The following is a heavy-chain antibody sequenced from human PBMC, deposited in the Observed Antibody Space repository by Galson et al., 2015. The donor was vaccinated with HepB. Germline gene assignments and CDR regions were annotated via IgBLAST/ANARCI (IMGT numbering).Heavy chain of an antibody. CDR2: ITSSGGNS. V-gene: IGHV3-23*01. CDR3: AKDGIMVANNPYHFHY. J-gene: IGHJ4*02. D-gene: IGHD2-15*01. CDR1: GFSFTRYA. Sequence: SLRLPCAASGFSFTRYAMTWVRQAPGKGLEWVSGITSSGGNSYYTDSVKGRFTVSRDNSKNTLLLQLNSLRAEDTAMYFCAKDGIMVANNPYHFHYWGQGTLVTVSS.